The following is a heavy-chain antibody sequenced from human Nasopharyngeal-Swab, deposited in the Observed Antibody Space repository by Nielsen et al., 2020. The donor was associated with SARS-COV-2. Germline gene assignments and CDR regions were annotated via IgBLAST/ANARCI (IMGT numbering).Heavy chain of an antibody. CDR1: GFTFSRHW. CDR3: ARLLELPDY. D-gene: IGHD1-7*01. V-gene: IGHV3-74*01. Sequence: GESLKISCAASGFTFSRHWMHWVRQAPGKGLAWVSRIKGDGSDKRNADSVRGRFTISRDNAKNTLYLQMNSLRADDTAVYYCARLLELPDYWGQGTLVTVSS. CDR2: IKGDGSDK. J-gene: IGHJ4*02.